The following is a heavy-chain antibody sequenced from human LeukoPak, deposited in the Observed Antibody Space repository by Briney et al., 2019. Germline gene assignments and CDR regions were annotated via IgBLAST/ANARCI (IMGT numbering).Heavy chain of an antibody. J-gene: IGHJ6*02. CDR3: ARGLRAYYYYGMDV. D-gene: IGHD3-3*01. CDR2: ISYDGSKK. Sequence: GGSLRLSCTASGSIFDTYAFHWVRQAPGKGLEWVAVISYDGSKKYYGDSVKGRFTISRDNSKNTLFLQMGSLRVEDMAVYYCARGLRAYYYYGMDVWGQGTTVTVSS. V-gene: IGHV3-30*03. CDR1: GSIFDTYA.